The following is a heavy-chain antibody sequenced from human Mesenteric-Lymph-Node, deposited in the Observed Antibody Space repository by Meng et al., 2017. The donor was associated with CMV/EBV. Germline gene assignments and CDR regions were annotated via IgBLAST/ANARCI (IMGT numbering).Heavy chain of an antibody. J-gene: IGHJ4*02. D-gene: IGHD6-19*01. V-gene: IGHV3-73*01. Sequence: GESLKISCAASGFTFSGSAMHWVRQASGKGLEWVGRIRSKANSYATAYAASVKGRFTISRDDSKNTAYLQMNSLRAEDTAVYYCAKDRVPIAVADYWGQGTLVTVSS. CDR2: IRSKANSYAT. CDR3: AKDRVPIAVADY. CDR1: GFTFSGSA.